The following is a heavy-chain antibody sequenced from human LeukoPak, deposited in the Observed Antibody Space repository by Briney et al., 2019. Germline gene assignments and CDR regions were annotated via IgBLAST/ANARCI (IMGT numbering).Heavy chain of an antibody. V-gene: IGHV3-30*04. J-gene: IGHJ4*02. Sequence: GRSLRLPCAASGFTFSSYAMHWVRQAPGKGLEWVAVISYDGSNKYYADSVKGRFTISRDNSKNTLYLQMNSLRAEDTAVYYCARDPTTVTKNYFDYWGQGTLVTVSS. CDR2: ISYDGSNK. CDR1: GFTFSSYA. D-gene: IGHD4-11*01. CDR3: ARDPTTVTKNYFDY.